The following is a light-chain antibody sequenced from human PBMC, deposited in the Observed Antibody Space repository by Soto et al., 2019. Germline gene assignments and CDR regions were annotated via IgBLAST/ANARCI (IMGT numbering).Light chain of an antibody. Sequence: EIVMTQSPATLSVSPGERATLSCRASQSVSSNLAWYQQIPGQAPRLLMYGASTRATGIPAMFSGSVSGTEFTLTISSLQSQDFAVYYCQQYDRWLWTFGQGTKVEIK. V-gene: IGKV3-15*01. CDR2: GAS. CDR1: QSVSSN. J-gene: IGKJ1*01. CDR3: QQYDRWLWT.